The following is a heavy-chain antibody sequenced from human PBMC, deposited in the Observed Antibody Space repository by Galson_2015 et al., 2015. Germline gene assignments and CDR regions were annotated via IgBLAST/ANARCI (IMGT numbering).Heavy chain of an antibody. CDR1: GGSISSGDYY. CDR2: IYYSGST. CDR3: ARGYCSGGSCYSVGDYYYYMDV. J-gene: IGHJ6*03. Sequence: TLSLTCAVSGGSISSGDYYWSWIRQPPGRGLEWIGYIYYSGSTYYNPSLKSRVTISVDTSKNQFSLKLSSVTAADTAVYYCARGYCSGGSCYSVGDYYYYMDVWGKGTTVTVSS. V-gene: IGHV4-30-4*01. D-gene: IGHD2-15*01.